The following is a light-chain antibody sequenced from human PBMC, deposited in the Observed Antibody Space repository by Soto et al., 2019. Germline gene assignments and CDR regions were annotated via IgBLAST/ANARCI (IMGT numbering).Light chain of an antibody. V-gene: IGKV1-8*01. CDR3: QQYYSYPWP. CDR2: AAS. CDR1: QDINRY. Sequence: AIRMTQSPSSLSASTGDRVTIACRASQDINRYVAWYQQKPGKGPKLLIYAASTLQSGVPSRFSGSGSGTDFTLNISXLESEDFATYHCQQYYSYPWPFGQGTKV. J-gene: IGKJ1*01.